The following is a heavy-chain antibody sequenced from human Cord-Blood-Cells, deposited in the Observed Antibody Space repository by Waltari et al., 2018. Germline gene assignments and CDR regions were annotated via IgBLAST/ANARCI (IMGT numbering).Heavy chain of an antibody. Sequence: EVQLVESGGGMVKPGGSLRLACAASVFTFSRYSWNWVRQAPGKGLEWVSSISSSSSYIYYADSVKGRFTISRDNAKNSLHLQMNSLRAEDTAVYYCARGDSNFDYWGQGTLVTVSS. J-gene: IGHJ4*02. D-gene: IGHD3-22*01. CDR3: ARGDSNFDY. CDR2: ISSSSSYI. V-gene: IGHV3-21*01. CDR1: VFTFSRYS.